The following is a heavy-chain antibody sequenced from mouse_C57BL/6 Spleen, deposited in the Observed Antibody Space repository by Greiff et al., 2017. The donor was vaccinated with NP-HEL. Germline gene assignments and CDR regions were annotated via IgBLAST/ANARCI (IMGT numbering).Heavy chain of an antibody. Sequence: VQLQESGAELVRPGASVTLSCKASGYTFTDYEMHWVKQTPVHGLEWIGAIDPETGGTAYNQKFKGKAILTADKSSSTAYMELRSLTSEDSAVYYCTRYPSLTVRYFDVWGTGTTVTVSS. CDR2: IDPETGGT. J-gene: IGHJ1*03. D-gene: IGHD6-1*01. CDR3: TRYPSLTVRYFDV. CDR1: GYTFTDYE. V-gene: IGHV1-15*01.